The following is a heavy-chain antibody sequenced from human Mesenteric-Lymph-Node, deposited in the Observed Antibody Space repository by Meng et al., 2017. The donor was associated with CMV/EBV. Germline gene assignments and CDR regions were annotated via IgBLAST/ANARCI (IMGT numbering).Heavy chain of an antibody. Sequence: EVQLVESGGGLVKPGGSLRLSCVASDFTLNGAWMNWVRQDPGKGLEWVGRVKSASAGGAADAAAPVKGRFTVSRDDSRKTVHLQMDNLKIEDTAVYYCTTGWDQYFDFWGQGALVTVSS. CDR3: TTGWDQYFDF. D-gene: IGHD1-26*01. CDR1: DFTLNGAW. J-gene: IGHJ4*02. V-gene: IGHV3-15*07. CDR2: VKSASAGGAA.